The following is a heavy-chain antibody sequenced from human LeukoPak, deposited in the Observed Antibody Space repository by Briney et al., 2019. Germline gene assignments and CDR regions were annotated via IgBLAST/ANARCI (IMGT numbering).Heavy chain of an antibody. CDR1: GFTFDDYA. J-gene: IGHJ4*02. CDR3: ARGGDDALDY. CDR2: ISWNSGSI. Sequence: PGGSLRLSCAASGFTFDDYAMHWVRQAPGQGLEWVSGISWNSGSIGYADSVKGRFTISRDNAKNSLYLQMNSLRAEDTALYYCARGGDDALDYWGQGTLVTVSS. D-gene: IGHD2-21*02. V-gene: IGHV3-9*01.